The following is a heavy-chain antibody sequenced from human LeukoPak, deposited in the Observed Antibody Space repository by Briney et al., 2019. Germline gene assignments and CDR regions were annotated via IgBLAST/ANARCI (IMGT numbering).Heavy chain of an antibody. CDR1: GFTFSNYW. V-gene: IGHV3-74*01. Sequence: GGSLRLSCAASGFTFSNYWMHWARQAPGKGLVWVSRINSDGSSTNYADSVKGRFTISRDNAKKSLYLQMNRLRADDTAVYHCARVRSAAAGPLDYWGQGTLVTVSS. J-gene: IGHJ4*02. CDR2: INSDGSST. CDR3: ARVRSAAAGPLDY. D-gene: IGHD6-13*01.